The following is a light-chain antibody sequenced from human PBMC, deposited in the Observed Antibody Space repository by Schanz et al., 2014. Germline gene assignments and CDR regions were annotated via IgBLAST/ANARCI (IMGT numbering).Light chain of an antibody. CDR2: DAS. V-gene: IGKV3-11*01. CDR1: QSVSSY. Sequence: EIVLTQSPGTLSLSPGERATLSCRASQSVSSYLAWYQQKPAQAPRLLIYDASNRATGIPARFSGSGSGTDFTLTISSLEPEDFAVYYCQQYNDWPPAFGPGTKVDFK. J-gene: IGKJ3*01. CDR3: QQYNDWPPA.